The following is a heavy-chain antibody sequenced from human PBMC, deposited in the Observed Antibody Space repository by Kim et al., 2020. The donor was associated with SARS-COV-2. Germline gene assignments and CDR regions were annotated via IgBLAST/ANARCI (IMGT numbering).Heavy chain of an antibody. D-gene: IGHD6-19*01. CDR3: ACSSGRLGGGFDP. CDR2: ISSNGGST. J-gene: IGHJ5*02. CDR1: GFTFSSYA. V-gene: IGHV3-64*02. Sequence: GGSLRLSCAASGFTFSSYAMHWVRQAPGKGLEYVSAISSNGGSTYYADSVKGRFTISRDNSKNTLYLQMGSLRAEDMAVYYCACSSGRLGGGFDPWGQGTLVTVSS.